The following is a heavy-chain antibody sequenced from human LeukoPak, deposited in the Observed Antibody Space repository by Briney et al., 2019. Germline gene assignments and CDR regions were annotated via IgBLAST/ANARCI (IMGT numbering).Heavy chain of an antibody. V-gene: IGHV3-21*01. J-gene: IGHJ4*02. CDR2: ISSSSSYK. CDR1: CTAFSSYS. CDR3: ARSAAGTYY. D-gene: IGHD1-1*01. Sequence: GWPLRLCCASACTAFSSYSMCWGRPARGKGLEWVSSISSSSSYKYYTDSVKGRFTISRDNAKNSLYLQMNSLRAEDTAVYYCARSAAGTYYWGQGTLVTVSS.